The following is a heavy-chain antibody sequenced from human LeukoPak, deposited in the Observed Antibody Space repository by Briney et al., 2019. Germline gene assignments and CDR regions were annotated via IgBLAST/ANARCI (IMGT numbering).Heavy chain of an antibody. CDR2: ISGSGGST. V-gene: IGHV3-23*01. CDR3: AKREMATIDY. Sequence: PGGSLRLSCAASGFTFSSYAMSWVRQAPGNGLEWVSAISGSGGSTYYADSVKGRFTISRDNSKDTLYLQMNSLRAEDTAVYYCAKREMATIDYWGQGTLVTVSS. J-gene: IGHJ4*02. D-gene: IGHD5-24*01. CDR1: GFTFSSYA.